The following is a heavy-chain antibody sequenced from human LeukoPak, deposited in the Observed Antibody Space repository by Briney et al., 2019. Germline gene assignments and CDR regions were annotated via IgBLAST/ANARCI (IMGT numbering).Heavy chain of an antibody. V-gene: IGHV4-59*04. J-gene: IGHJ3*02. CDR1: GGSISSYY. CDR3: ARNMVGSRRGAFDI. Sequence: KTSETLSLTCTVSGGSISSYYWSWIRQPPGKGLEWIGYIYYSGSTYYNPSLKSRVTMSVDTSKNQFSLKLSSVTAVDTAVYYCARNMVGSRRGAFDIWGQGTMVTVSS. CDR2: IYYSGST. D-gene: IGHD1-26*01.